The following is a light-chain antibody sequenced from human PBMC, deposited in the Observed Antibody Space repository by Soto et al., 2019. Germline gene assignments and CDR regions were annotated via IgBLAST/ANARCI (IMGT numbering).Light chain of an antibody. V-gene: IGLV2-14*01. J-gene: IGLJ3*02. CDR2: EVS. CDR1: SSNIGGYNY. CDR3: CSYTGTSTLV. Sequence: QSALTQPASVSESPGQSITISCTGSSSNIGGYNYVSWYQQHPGKAPKVMIYEVSNRPSGVSNRFSGSKSGNTASLTISGLQAEDEADYYCCSYTGTSTLVFGGGTKLTVL.